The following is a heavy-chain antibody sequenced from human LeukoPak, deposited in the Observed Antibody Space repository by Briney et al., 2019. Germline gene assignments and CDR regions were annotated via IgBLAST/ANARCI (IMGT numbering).Heavy chain of an antibody. CDR2: FDPEDGET. Sequence: ASVKVSCKVSGYTLTESSMHWVRQAPGKGLEWMGGFDPEDGETIYAQKFQGRVTMTEDTSTDTAYMELSSLGSEDTAVYYCATDLRDYYDSSGYSYWGQGTLVTVSS. J-gene: IGHJ4*02. CDR1: GYTLTESS. D-gene: IGHD3-22*01. V-gene: IGHV1-24*01. CDR3: ATDLRDYYDSSGYSY.